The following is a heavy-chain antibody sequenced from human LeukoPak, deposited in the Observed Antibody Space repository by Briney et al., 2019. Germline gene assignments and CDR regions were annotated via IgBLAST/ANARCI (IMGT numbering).Heavy chain of an antibody. J-gene: IGHJ6*03. D-gene: IGHD3-22*01. CDR2: ISGGGTTI. CDR3: ARVLRLSSSGSRYMDA. V-gene: IGHV3-11*04. Sequence: GGSLRLSCAASGFTFSDDSMSWIRQAPGKGLEWVSYISGGGTTIYYADSLKGRFTISRDNAKNSLYLQMNSLRAEDTAVYFCARVLRLSSSGSRYMDAWGKGTTVTVSS. CDR1: GFTFSDDS.